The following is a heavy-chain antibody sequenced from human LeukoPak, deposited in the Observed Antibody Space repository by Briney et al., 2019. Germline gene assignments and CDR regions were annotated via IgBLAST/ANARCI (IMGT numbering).Heavy chain of an antibody. CDR2: IYSGGST. Sequence: GGSLRLSCAASGLTFSSDYMSWVRQAPGKGLEWVSVIYSGGSTYYADSVKGRFTISRDKSKNTVYLQMNSLRFEDTAMYYCARNWFDPWGQGTLVTVSS. J-gene: IGHJ5*02. V-gene: IGHV3-53*05. CDR3: ARNWFDP. CDR1: GLTFSSDY.